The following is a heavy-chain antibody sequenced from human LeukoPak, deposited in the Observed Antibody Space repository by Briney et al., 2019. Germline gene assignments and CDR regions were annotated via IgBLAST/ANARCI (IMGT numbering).Heavy chain of an antibody. CDR1: GGSFSSYY. Sequence: SETLSLTCSVSGGSFSSYYWSWIRQPPGKGLEWIGYISYSGSTNYNPSLKSRVTISVYTSNNQFSLKLSSVTAADTALYYCARGKYYYGSGTYYPFDYWGQGTLVTVSS. CDR2: ISYSGST. CDR3: ARGKYYYGSGTYYPFDY. V-gene: IGHV4-59*01. D-gene: IGHD3-10*01. J-gene: IGHJ4*02.